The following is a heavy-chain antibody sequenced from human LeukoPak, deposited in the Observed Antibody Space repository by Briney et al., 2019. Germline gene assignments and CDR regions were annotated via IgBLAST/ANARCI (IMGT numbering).Heavy chain of an antibody. J-gene: IGHJ4*02. D-gene: IGHD3-22*01. CDR3: GIFMDVVPGTMS. CDR2: ISHGGIT. CDR1: AGSLTNYF. V-gene: IGHV4-34*01. Sequence: SETVSLTCGIYAGSLTNYFCHWIRQAPGKGLEWVGEISHGGITKHKPSLKSRVTMSQDTSKRQFSLKMTSMTAADTGVYYCGIFMDVVPGTMSWGLGTLVTVSS.